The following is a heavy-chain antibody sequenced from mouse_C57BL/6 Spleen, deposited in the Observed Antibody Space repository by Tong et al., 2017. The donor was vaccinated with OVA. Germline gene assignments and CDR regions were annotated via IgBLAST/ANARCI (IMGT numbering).Heavy chain of an antibody. CDR1: GYAFSSSW. CDR3: ARGGTVAYFDY. CDR2: IYPGDGDT. D-gene: IGHD1-1*01. J-gene: IGHJ2*01. Sequence: VQLQESGAELVKPGASVKISCKASGYAFSSSWMNWVKQRPGKGLEWIGRIYPGDGDTNYNGKFKGKATLTADKSSSTAYMQLSSLTSEDSAVYFCARGGTVAYFDYWGQGTTLTVSS. V-gene: IGHV1-82*01.